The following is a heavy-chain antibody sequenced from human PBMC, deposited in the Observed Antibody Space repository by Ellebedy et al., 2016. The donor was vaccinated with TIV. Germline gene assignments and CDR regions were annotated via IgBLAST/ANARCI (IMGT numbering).Heavy chain of an antibody. CDR2: INPDESGR. J-gene: IGHJ4*02. CDR1: GFTFSSYW. D-gene: IGHD5-18*01. V-gene: IGHV3-7*01. CDR3: ARAGRYNFDS. Sequence: GESLKISCAASGFTFSSYWMTWVRQASGKGLEWVANINPDESGRYLVGSVKGRFTISRDNTKNSLYLQMSSLSAEDTAVYYCARAGRYNFDSWGQGTLVTVSS.